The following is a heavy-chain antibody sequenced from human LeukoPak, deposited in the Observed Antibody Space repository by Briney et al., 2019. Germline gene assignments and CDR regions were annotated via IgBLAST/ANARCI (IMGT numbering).Heavy chain of an antibody. D-gene: IGHD3-9*01. CDR3: ARSGEDYDIPDGNWFDP. Sequence: PSETLSLTCTVSGGSISSSSYYWGWIRQPPGKGLEWIGSIYYSGSTYYNPSLKSRVTISVDTSKNQFSLKLSSVTAADTAVYYCARSGEDYDIPDGNWFDPWGQGTLVTVSS. J-gene: IGHJ5*02. CDR1: GGSISSSSYY. CDR2: IYYSGST. V-gene: IGHV4-39*07.